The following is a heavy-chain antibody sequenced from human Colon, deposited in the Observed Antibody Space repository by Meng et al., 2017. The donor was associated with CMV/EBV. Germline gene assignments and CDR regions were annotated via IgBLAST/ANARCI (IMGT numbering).Heavy chain of an antibody. CDR1: GFPFSSYW. CDR3: ARPRESSSGWFDP. V-gene: IGHV3-74*01. Sequence: ASGFPFSSYWMHCVRQAPGKGLVWVSRINSDGSSTSYADSVKGRFTISRDNAKNTLYLQMNSLRAEDTAVYYCARPRESSSGWFDPWGQGTLVTVSS. J-gene: IGHJ5*02. CDR2: INSDGSST. D-gene: IGHD6-6*01.